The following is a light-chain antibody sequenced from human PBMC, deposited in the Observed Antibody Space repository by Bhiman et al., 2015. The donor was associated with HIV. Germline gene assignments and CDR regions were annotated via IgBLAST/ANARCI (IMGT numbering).Light chain of an antibody. CDR1: NIGSQS. Sequence: SYELTQPPSVSVAPGKTARITCGGNNIGSQSVHWYQQKPGQAPVLVIYYDTDRPSGIPERFSGSNSGNTATLTISRVEAGDEADYYCGTWDSSLSGVVFGGGTKVTVV. CDR3: GTWDSSLSGVV. CDR2: YDT. J-gene: IGLJ2*01. V-gene: IGLV3-21*04.